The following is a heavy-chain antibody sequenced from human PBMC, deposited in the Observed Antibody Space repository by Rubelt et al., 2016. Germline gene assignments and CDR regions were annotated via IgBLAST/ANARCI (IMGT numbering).Heavy chain of an antibody. D-gene: IGHD2-2*01. J-gene: IGHJ5*02. CDR2: IRTYNGNT. CDR1: GYTFTTYG. V-gene: IGHV1-18*01. Sequence: QVQLVQSGAEVKKPGASVKVSCKASGYTFTTYGISWVRQAPGQGLEWMGWIRTYNGNTNYAQKLQSGGTMTPGTSTSTACMELRSLRSDDTAMYFCARGYCSSANCLFNWFDPWGQGTLVTVSS. CDR3: ARGYCSSANCLFNWFDP.